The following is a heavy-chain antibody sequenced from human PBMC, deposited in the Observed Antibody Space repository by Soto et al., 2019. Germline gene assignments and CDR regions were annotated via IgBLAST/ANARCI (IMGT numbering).Heavy chain of an antibody. CDR1: GGTFSSYA. Sequence: QVQLVQSGAEVKKPGSSVKVSCNASGGTFSSYAISWVRQAPGQGLEWMGGIIPIFGTANYAQKFQGRVTITADESTSTAYMELSSLRSEDTAVYYCARGIAAAGRVSGFYYYGMDVWGQGTTVTVSS. CDR2: IIPIFGTA. J-gene: IGHJ6*02. V-gene: IGHV1-69*01. CDR3: ARGIAAAGRVSGFYYYGMDV. D-gene: IGHD6-13*01.